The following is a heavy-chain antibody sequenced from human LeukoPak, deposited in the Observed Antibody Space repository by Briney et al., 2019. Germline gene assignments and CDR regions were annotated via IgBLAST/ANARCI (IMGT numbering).Heavy chain of an antibody. D-gene: IGHD1-7*01. CDR3: AKRRGLELLYYYYMDV. CDR1: GFTFSSYA. J-gene: IGHJ6*03. V-gene: IGHV3-23*01. Sequence: GGSLRLSCAASGFTFSSYAMSWVRQAPGKGLEWVSAISGSGGSTYYADSVKGRFTISRDNSKNTLYLQTNSLRAEDTAVYYCAKRRGLELLYYYYMDVWGKGTTVTVSS. CDR2: ISGSGGST.